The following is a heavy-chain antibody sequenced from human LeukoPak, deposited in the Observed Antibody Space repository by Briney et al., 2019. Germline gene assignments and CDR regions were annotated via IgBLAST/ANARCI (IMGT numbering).Heavy chain of an antibody. Sequence: SETLSLTCTVSGGSISSSSYYWGWIRQPPGKGLEWIGSIYHSGSTYYNPSLKSRVTISVDTSKNQFSLKLSSVTAADTAAYYCARPLGGGSGWYEEYYFDYWGQGTLVTVSS. D-gene: IGHD6-19*01. CDR3: ARPLGGGSGWYEEYYFDY. CDR1: GGSISSSSYY. J-gene: IGHJ4*02. CDR2: IYHSGST. V-gene: IGHV4-39*01.